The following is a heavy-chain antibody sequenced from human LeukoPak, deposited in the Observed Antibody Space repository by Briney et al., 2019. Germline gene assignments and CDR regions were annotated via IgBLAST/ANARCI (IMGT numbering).Heavy chain of an antibody. Sequence: SETLSLTCTVSGGSISSSSYYWGWIRQPPGKGLEWIGSIYYSGSTYYNPSLKSRVTISVDTSKNQFSLKLSSVTAADTAVYYCARHRWSSGWYGPQNRFDPWGQGTLVTVSS. CDR1: GGSISSSSYY. CDR3: ARHRWSSGWYGPQNRFDP. J-gene: IGHJ5*02. CDR2: IYYSGST. V-gene: IGHV4-39*01. D-gene: IGHD6-19*01.